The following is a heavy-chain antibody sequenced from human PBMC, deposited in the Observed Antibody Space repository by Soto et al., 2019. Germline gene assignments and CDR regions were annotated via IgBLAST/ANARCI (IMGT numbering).Heavy chain of an antibody. Sequence: PGGSLRLSCAASGFTFSSYSMNWVRQAPGKGLEWVSSISSSSSYIYYADSVKGRFTISRDNAKNSLYLQMNSLRAEDTAVYYCARGINDFWSGYGLGYYYYGMDVWGQGTTVTVSS. D-gene: IGHD3-3*01. V-gene: IGHV3-21*01. CDR2: ISSSSSYI. CDR1: GFTFSSYS. J-gene: IGHJ6*02. CDR3: ARGINDFWSGYGLGYYYYGMDV.